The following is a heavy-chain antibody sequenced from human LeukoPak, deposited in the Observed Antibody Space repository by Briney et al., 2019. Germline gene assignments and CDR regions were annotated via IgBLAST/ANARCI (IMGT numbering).Heavy chain of an antibody. D-gene: IGHD3-10*01. CDR1: GGSISSGGYS. Sequence: SETLSLTCAVSGGSISSGGYSWSWIRQPPGKGLEWIGYIYHSGSTYYNPSLKSRVTISVGRSKNQFSLKLSSVTAADTAVYYCARGPDYYGSGSPFDYWGQGTLVTVSS. CDR3: ARGPDYYGSGSPFDY. V-gene: IGHV4-30-2*01. CDR2: IYHSGST. J-gene: IGHJ4*02.